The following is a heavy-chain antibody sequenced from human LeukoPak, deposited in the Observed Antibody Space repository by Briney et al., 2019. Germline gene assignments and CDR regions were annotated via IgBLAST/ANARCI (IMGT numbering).Heavy chain of an antibody. J-gene: IGHJ4*02. V-gene: IGHV3-11*03. D-gene: IGHD3-10*01. CDR3: VIWFGEPSPFDY. CDR1: GFTFSDYY. CDR2: ISSSSSYT. Sequence: GGSLRLSCAASGFTFSDYYMIWIRQAPGKGLEWVSYISSSSSYTNYADSVKGRFTISRDNAKNSLYLQMNSLRAEDTAVYYCVIWFGEPSPFDYWGQGTLVTVSS.